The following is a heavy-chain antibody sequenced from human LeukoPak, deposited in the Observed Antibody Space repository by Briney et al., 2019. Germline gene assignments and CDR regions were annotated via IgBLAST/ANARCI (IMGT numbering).Heavy chain of an antibody. CDR1: GFTFSSYA. CDR3: AKSQAWFAHFDY. V-gene: IGHV3-23*01. Sequence: PGGSLRLSCAASGFTFSSYAMSWVRQAPGKGLEWVSVISGSGVSTHYADCVKGRFTISRGNSKNTLYLQMNSLRAEDTAVYYCAKSQAWFAHFDYWGQGTLVTVSS. J-gene: IGHJ4*02. D-gene: IGHD3-10*01. CDR2: ISGSGVST.